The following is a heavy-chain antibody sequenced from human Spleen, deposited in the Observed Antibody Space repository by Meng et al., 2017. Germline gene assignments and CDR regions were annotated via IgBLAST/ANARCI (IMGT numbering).Heavy chain of an antibody. CDR2: ISTYNDNT. CDR3: ARDQSSGPEYFQH. Sequence: ASVKISCKTSGYMFSSYHIIWVRQAPGQGLEWMGWISTYNDNTHYPQKLQGRVTMTTDTSTSKAYMELRSLRSDDTAVYYCARDQSSGPEYFQHWGQGSLVTVSS. J-gene: IGHJ1*01. D-gene: IGHD3-22*01. CDR1: GYMFSSYH. V-gene: IGHV1-18*01.